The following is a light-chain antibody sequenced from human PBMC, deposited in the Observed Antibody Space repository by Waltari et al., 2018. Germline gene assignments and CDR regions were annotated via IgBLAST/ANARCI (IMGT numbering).Light chain of an antibody. CDR3: ATRDEGPTVV. J-gene: IGLJ2*01. CDR1: IPTFGTHY. V-gene: IGLV1-47*01. CDR2: LTH. Sequence: QSVLTQPPSASGTPGQSVTLPCSGSIPTFGTHYVNWYQQLPGTAPKLLSYLTHQRPAGVPDRFSASKSGTSASLAISGLRFEDEADYYCATRDEGPTVVFGGGTKLTVL.